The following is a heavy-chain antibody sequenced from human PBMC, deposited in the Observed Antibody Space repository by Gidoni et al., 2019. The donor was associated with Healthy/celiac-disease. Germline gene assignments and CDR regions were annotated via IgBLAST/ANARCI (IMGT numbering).Heavy chain of an antibody. J-gene: IGHJ4*02. CDR3: ARGLGGIAVAGRGAY. CDR2: INHSGST. Sequence: QVQLQQWGAGLLKPSETLSLTCAVYGGSFSGYYWSWIRQPPGKGLEWIGEINHSGSTNYNPSLKSRVTISVDTSKNQFSLKLSSVTAADTAVYYCARGLGGIAVAGRGAYWGQGTLVTVSS. CDR1: GGSFSGYY. V-gene: IGHV4-34*01. D-gene: IGHD6-19*01.